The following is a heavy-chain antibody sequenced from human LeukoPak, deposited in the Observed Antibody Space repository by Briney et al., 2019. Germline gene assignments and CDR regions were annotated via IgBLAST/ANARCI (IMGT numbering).Heavy chain of an antibody. CDR3: ARDEDLGSNYFDY. CDR2: ISSSSSYI. J-gene: IGHJ4*02. D-gene: IGHD3-16*01. V-gene: IGHV3-21*01. Sequence: PGGSLRLYCAASGFTFSSYGMTWVRQAPGKGLEWVSSISSSSSYIYYADSVKGRFTISRDNAKNSLYLQMNSLRAEDTAVYYCARDEDLGSNYFDYWGQGTLVTVSS. CDR1: GFTFSSYG.